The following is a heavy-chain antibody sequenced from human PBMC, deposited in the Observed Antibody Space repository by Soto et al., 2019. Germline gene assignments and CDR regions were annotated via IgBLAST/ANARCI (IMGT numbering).Heavy chain of an antibody. CDR2: ISDSGSS. J-gene: IGHJ5*02. D-gene: IGHD1-20*01. V-gene: IGHV4-59*08. Sequence: QVQLRESGPGLVKPSETLSLMCSVSGGSFTNSFWSWLRQPPGKGLELIGFISDSGSSKYSPSLYSRVNSSIDTSKSQFSLTLTPLTAADTAVYYCARTLTGTSGGGIDPWGQGSRVTGSS. CDR3: ARTLTGTSGGGIDP. CDR1: GGSFTNSF.